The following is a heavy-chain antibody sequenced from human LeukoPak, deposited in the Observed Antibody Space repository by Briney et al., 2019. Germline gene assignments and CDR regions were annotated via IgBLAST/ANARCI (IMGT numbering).Heavy chain of an antibody. Sequence: SVKVSCKASGGTFSSYAISWVRQAPGQGLEWMGGIIPIFGTANYAQKLQGRVTMTTDTSTSTAYMELRSLRSDDTAVYYCARLCSSTSCYDYMDVWGKGTTVTVSS. J-gene: IGHJ6*03. CDR2: IIPIFGTA. D-gene: IGHD2-2*01. V-gene: IGHV1-69*05. CDR1: GGTFSSYA. CDR3: ARLCSSTSCYDYMDV.